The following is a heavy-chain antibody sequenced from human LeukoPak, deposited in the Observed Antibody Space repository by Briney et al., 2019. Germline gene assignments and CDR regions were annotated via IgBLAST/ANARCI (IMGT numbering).Heavy chain of an antibody. V-gene: IGHV3-23*01. J-gene: IGHJ4*02. D-gene: IGHD5-18*01. CDR1: GFTFSSYA. CDR2: ISGSGGST. Sequence: QPGGSLRLSCAASGFTFSSYAMSWVRQAPGKGLEWVSAISGSGGSTYYADSVKGRFTISRDNSRNTLYLQMNSLRAEDTAVYYCAKDYGYSYGLGFDYWGQGTLVTVSS. CDR3: AKDYGYSYGLGFDY.